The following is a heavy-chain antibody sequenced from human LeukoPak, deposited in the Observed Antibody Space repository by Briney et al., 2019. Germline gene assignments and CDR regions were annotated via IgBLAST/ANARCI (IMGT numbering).Heavy chain of an antibody. CDR1: GFTFSRYD. CDR3: ARAILISPYGSGSYPDY. D-gene: IGHD3-10*01. J-gene: IGHJ4*02. Sequence: GGSLRLSCAGSGFTFSRYDMSWVRQAPGKGLEWVSRINSDGSSTSYADSVKGRFTISRDNAKNTLYLQMNSLRAEDTAVYYCARAILISPYGSGSYPDYWGQGTLVTVSS. CDR2: INSDGSST. V-gene: IGHV3-74*01.